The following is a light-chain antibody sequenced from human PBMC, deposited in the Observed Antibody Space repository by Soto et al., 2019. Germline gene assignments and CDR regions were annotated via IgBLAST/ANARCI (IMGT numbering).Light chain of an antibody. Sequence: DIQMTQSPSTLSGSVGDRVTITCRASQTISSWLAWYQQKPGKAPKLLIYDAATLQTGVPSRFSGFASGTEFTLTISSLQPDDFATYFCQQYNSRSPEGVTFGGGTKVETK. CDR3: QQYNSRSPEGVT. CDR2: DAA. V-gene: IGKV1-5*01. J-gene: IGKJ4*01. CDR1: QTISSW.